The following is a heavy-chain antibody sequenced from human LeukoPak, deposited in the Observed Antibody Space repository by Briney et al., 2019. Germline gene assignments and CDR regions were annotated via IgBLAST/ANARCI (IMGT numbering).Heavy chain of an antibody. J-gene: IGHJ4*02. Sequence: GGSLRLSCAASGFTFSSYSMNWVRQAPGKGLEWAAVISYDGSDKYYADSVKGRFTISRDNSKNTLHLQMISLRAEDTAVYYCARDQGAWGYGYNFDYWGQGTLVTVSS. D-gene: IGHD3-16*01. V-gene: IGHV3-30*03. CDR3: ARDQGAWGYGYNFDY. CDR1: GFTFSSYS. CDR2: ISYDGSDK.